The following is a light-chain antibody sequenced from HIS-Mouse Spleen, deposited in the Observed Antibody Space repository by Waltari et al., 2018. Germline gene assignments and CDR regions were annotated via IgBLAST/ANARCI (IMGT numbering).Light chain of an antibody. Sequence: QSALTQPRSVSGSPGQSVTISCTGTSSDVGGYNHVSWYQHHPGKAPKLMIYDVSKRPSGVPDRFSGSKSGNTASLTISGLQAEDEADYYCCSYAGSYTGVFGTGTKVTVL. CDR3: CSYAGSYTGV. V-gene: IGLV2-11*01. CDR2: DVS. J-gene: IGLJ1*01. CDR1: SSDVGGYNH.